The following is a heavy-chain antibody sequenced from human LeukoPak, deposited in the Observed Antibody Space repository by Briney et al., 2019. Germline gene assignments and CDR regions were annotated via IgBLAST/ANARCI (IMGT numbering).Heavy chain of an antibody. Sequence: PGGSLRLSCAASGFTFSSYAMHWVRQAPGKGLEWVAVISYDGSNKYYADSVKGRFTISRDNSMNTLYLQMNSLRAEDPAVYYCAKKEFWEWLLPHGAGMDVWGQGTTVTVSS. J-gene: IGHJ6*02. CDR1: GFTFSSYA. CDR2: ISYDGSNK. V-gene: IGHV3-30-3*02. CDR3: AKKEFWEWLLPHGAGMDV. D-gene: IGHD3-3*01.